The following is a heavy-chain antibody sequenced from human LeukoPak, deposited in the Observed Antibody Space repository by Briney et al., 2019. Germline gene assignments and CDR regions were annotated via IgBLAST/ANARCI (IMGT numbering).Heavy chain of an antibody. Sequence: ASVKVSCKASGYTFTSYGISWVRQAPGQGLEWMGWISAYNGNTNYAQKLQGRVTMTTDTSTSTAYMGLRSLRSDDTAVYYCARRSGSQTEDYFDYWGQGTLVTVSS. CDR2: ISAYNGNT. CDR3: ARRSGSQTEDYFDY. D-gene: IGHD1-26*01. CDR1: GYTFTSYG. V-gene: IGHV1-18*01. J-gene: IGHJ4*02.